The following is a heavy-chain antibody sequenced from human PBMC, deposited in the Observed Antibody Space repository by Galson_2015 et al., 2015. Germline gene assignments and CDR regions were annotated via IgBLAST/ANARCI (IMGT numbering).Heavy chain of an antibody. CDR1: GFTFTSSA. D-gene: IGHD2-15*01. CDR3: AAEMGYCSGDSCYPYRYFDL. V-gene: IGHV1-58*01. J-gene: IGHJ2*01. CDR2: IVLGSGYT. Sequence: SVKVSCKASGFTFTSSAVQWMRQARGQRLEWIGWIVLGSGYTNYAQKFQERVTITREKSTSTAYMELSSLRSEDTAVYYCAAEMGYCSGDSCYPYRYFDLWGRGTLVTVSS.